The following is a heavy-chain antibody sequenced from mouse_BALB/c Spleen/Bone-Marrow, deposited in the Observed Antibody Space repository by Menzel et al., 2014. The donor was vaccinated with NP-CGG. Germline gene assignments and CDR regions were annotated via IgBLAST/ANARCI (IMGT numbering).Heavy chain of an antibody. CDR2: ISGGGSYT. Sequence: EVKLVESGGGLVKSGGSLKLSCAASGFTFNSYGMSWVRQTPEKRLEWVATISGGGSYTFYPDSVKGRFTISRDNAKNNLYLQLSSLRSEDTALYYCARHAYYDQTEVSFFYWGQGTLVTVSA. J-gene: IGHJ3*01. CDR1: GFTFNSYG. D-gene: IGHD2-4*01. V-gene: IGHV5-9-2*01. CDR3: ARHAYYDQTEVSFFY.